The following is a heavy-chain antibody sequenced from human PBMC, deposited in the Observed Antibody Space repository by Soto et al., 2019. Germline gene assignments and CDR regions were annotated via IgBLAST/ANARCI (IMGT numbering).Heavy chain of an antibody. V-gene: IGHV1-18*01. CDR2: ISAYNGNT. Sequence: QVQLVQSGAEVKKPGASVKVACKASGYTFTSYGSSWVRQAPGQGLEWMGWISAYNGNTNYAQKLQGRLYMTTDTSTSTAYMELSRLRSDDTAVYYCARDDIVVVVAATESWFDPWGQGTLVTVSS. J-gene: IGHJ5*02. CDR1: GYTFTSYG. CDR3: ARDDIVVVVAATESWFDP. D-gene: IGHD2-15*01.